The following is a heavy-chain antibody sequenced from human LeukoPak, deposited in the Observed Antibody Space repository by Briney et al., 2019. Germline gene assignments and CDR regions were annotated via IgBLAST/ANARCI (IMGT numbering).Heavy chain of an antibody. CDR1: GFTFSSYA. CDR3: ARQEYCGGDCFFSMDV. D-gene: IGHD2-21*02. J-gene: IGHJ6*02. Sequence: GASLRLSCAASGFTFSSYAMSWVRQAPGKGLEWVSLLSGSGGSTYYADSVKGRFTISRDSSKNTLYLQMNSLRAGDTAVYYCARQEYCGGDCFFSMDVWCQGTTVTVSS. CDR2: LSGSGGST. V-gene: IGHV3-23*01.